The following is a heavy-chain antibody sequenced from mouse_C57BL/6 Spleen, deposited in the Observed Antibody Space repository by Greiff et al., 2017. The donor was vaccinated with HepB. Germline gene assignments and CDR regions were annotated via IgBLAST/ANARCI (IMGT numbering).Heavy chain of an antibody. J-gene: IGHJ4*01. CDR1: GYTFTDYY. V-gene: IGHV1-26*01. D-gene: IGHD2-4*01. CDR2: INPNNGGT. Sequence: VQLQQSGPELVKPGASVKISCKASGYTFTDYYMNWVKQSHGKSLEWIGDINPNNGGTSYNQKFKGKATLTVDKSSSTAYMELRSLTSEDSAVYYCAIDYDGGYAMDYWGQGTSVTVSS. CDR3: AIDYDGGYAMDY.